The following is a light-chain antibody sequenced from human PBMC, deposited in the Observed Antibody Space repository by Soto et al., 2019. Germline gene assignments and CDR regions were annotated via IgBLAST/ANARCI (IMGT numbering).Light chain of an antibody. CDR2: GAS. V-gene: IGKV3-15*01. J-gene: IGKJ1*01. Sequence: EVLMTQSPATLSLSPGERATLSCWASETVATNLAWYQQKPDQAPRLLISGASTRAAGISDRFRGSGSGTEFTLTISSLRSEDSAIYYCQQYFEWPPMTFGQGTKVEI. CDR1: ETVATN. CDR3: QQYFEWPPMT.